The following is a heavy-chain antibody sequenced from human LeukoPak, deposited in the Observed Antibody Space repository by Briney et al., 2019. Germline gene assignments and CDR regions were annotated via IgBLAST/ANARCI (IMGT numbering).Heavy chain of an antibody. CDR1: GFTFSSNY. D-gene: IGHD3-22*01. V-gene: IGHV3-53*04. J-gene: IGHJ5*02. CDR3: ARMYYDSFAGVWFDP. Sequence: GGSLRLSCAASGFTFSSNYMSWVRQAPGKGLEWVSVIYSGGSTYYADSVKGRFTISRHNSKNTLYLQMNSLRAEDTAVYYCARMYYDSFAGVWFDPWGQGTLVTVSS. CDR2: IYSGGST.